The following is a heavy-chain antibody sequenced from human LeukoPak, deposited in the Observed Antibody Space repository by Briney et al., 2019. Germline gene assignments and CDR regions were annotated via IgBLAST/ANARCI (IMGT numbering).Heavy chain of an antibody. CDR3: AKDHYHYGSGSYYTYYFDY. D-gene: IGHD3-10*01. Sequence: GGSLRLSCAASGFTFSNYAMNWVRQAPGKGLEWVSALSGSGVSTYYADSVKGRFTISRDNSKNTLYLQMNSLRAEDTAVYYCAKDHYHYGSGSYYTYYFDYWGQGTLVTVSS. CDR2: LSGSGVST. V-gene: IGHV3-23*01. CDR1: GFTFSNYA. J-gene: IGHJ4*02.